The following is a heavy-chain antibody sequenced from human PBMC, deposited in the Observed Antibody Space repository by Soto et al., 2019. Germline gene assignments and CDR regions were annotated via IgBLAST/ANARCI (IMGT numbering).Heavy chain of an antibody. J-gene: IGHJ4*02. V-gene: IGHV3-15*01. CDR1: GFTFIDAW. CDR2: IKSVSDGGTT. Sequence: PGGSLRLSCVVSGFTFIDAWMSWVRQSPGKGLEWVGRIKSVSDGGTTDYAAAVKGRFTLSRDDSKSTLYLQMNILKTEDTGVYYCAITDFDYWGQGTPVTVSS. CDR3: AITDFDY. D-gene: IGHD3-10*01.